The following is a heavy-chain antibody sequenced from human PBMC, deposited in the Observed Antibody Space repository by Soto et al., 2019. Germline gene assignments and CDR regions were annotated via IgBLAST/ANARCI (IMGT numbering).Heavy chain of an antibody. CDR2: IIPIFGTA. CDR3: EVDTAMGKGGSIGY. CDR1: GGTFSSYA. V-gene: IGHV1-69*12. Sequence: QVQLVQSGAEVKKPGSSVKVSCKASGGTFSSYAISWVRQAPGQGLEWMGGIIPIFGTANYAQKFQGRVTXXAXEXXSTAYMELSSLRSEDTAVYYCEVDTAMGKGGSIGYWGQGTLVTVSS. D-gene: IGHD5-18*01. J-gene: IGHJ4*02.